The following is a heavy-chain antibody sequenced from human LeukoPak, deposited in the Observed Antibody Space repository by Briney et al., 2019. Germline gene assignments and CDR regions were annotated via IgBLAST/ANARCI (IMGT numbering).Heavy chain of an antibody. J-gene: IGHJ6*03. CDR3: ARGGGSRWPHYHYMDV. D-gene: IGHD6-13*01. CDR2: INHRGDDT. CDR1: GYTLTNFY. Sequence: RASVKVSCKASGYTLTNFYIHWVRQAPGQGLEWMGIINHRGDDTKYAQKIQGRVTVTRNTSTSTVQMELSSLRYEDTAIYYCARGGGSRWPHYHYMDVWGKGTTVTVSS. V-gene: IGHV1-46*01.